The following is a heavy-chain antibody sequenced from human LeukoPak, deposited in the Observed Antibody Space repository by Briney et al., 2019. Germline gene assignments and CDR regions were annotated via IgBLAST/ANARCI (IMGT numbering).Heavy chain of an antibody. CDR2: IYYSGGT. D-gene: IGHD3-16*02. J-gene: IGHJ4*02. CDR1: GGSISSSSYY. V-gene: IGHV4-39*01. CDR3: ARLYRYTHY. Sequence: SETLSLACTVSGGSISSSSYYWGWIRQPPGKGLEWIGSIYYSGGTYYNPSLKSRVTISVDTSKNQFSLKLSSVTAADTAVYYCARLYRYTHYWGQGTLVTVSS.